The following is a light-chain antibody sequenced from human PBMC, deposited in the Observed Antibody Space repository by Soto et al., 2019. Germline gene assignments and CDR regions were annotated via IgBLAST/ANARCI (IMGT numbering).Light chain of an antibody. CDR1: SSDVGNSDY. V-gene: IGLV2-14*01. CDR2: DVS. J-gene: IGLJ1*01. Sequence: QSALTQPASVSGSPGQSITISCTGTSSDVGNSDYVSWYQQHPGKVPKLMIYDVSNRPSGVYNRFSGSKSGNTASLTISGLQAEDEADYYCISFTTRATYVFGTGTKVTVL. CDR3: ISFTTRATYV.